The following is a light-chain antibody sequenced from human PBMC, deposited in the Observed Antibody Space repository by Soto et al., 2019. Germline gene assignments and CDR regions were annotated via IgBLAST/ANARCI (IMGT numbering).Light chain of an antibody. CDR1: SGHSSYA. V-gene: IGLV4-69*01. J-gene: IGLJ2*01. Sequence: QPVLTQSHSASAFLGASGKLTCTLRSGHSSYAIAWHQQQPEKGPRYLMKLRSDGSHSNGDGIPDRFSGSSSGAERYLTISSLQSADEADYYCQTWDTGARVVFCGGTKVTAL. CDR3: QTWDTGARVV. CDR2: LRSDGSH.